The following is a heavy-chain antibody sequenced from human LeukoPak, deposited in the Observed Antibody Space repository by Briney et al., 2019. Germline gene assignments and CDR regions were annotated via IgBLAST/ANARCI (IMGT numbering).Heavy chain of an antibody. CDR1: GGSIPISTYY. Sequence: KTSETLSLTCTVSGGSIPISTYYWSWIRQPPGKGLEWIGEINHSGSTNYNPSLKSRVTISVDTSKNQFSLKLSSVTAADTAVYYCARRLVAGLGYYFDYWGQGTLVTVSS. D-gene: IGHD6-19*01. CDR2: INHSGST. CDR3: ARRLVAGLGYYFDY. V-gene: IGHV4-39*07. J-gene: IGHJ4*02.